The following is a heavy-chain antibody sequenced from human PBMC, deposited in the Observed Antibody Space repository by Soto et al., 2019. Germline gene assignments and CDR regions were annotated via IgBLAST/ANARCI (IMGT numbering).Heavy chain of an antibody. CDR3: ARVASIAAFY. CDR2: IKQDGGEK. D-gene: IGHD6-6*01. J-gene: IGHJ4*02. CDR1: GFTFSGYW. V-gene: IGHV3-7*05. Sequence: EVQLVESGGGLVQPGGSLRLSCAASGFTFSGYWMGWVRQAPGKGLEWVANIKQDGGEKFYVDSVKGRFTISRDNARNSLSLQMNSLRAEDTAVYYCARVASIAAFYWGQGTLVTVSS.